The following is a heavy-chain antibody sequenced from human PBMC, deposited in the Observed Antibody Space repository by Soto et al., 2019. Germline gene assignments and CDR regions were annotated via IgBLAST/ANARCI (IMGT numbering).Heavy chain of an antibody. Sequence: ASVKVSCKASGYTFTSYAMHWVRQAPGQRLEWVGWINAGNGNTKYSQKFQGRVTITRDTSASTAYMELSSLRSEDTAVYYCARVDVVVPAADYYYYGMDVWGQGTTVTV. J-gene: IGHJ6*02. CDR1: GYTFTSYA. CDR3: ARVDVVVPAADYYYYGMDV. CDR2: INAGNGNT. V-gene: IGHV1-3*01. D-gene: IGHD2-2*01.